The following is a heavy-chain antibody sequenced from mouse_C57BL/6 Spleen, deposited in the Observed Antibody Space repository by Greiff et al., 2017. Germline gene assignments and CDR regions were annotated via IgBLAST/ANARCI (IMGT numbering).Heavy chain of an antibody. CDR1: GFSLTSYG. CDR2: IWRGGST. CDR3: ARKEGSSYGGYAMDY. D-gene: IGHD1-1*01. J-gene: IGHJ4*01. Sequence: QVQLKQSGPGLVQPSQSLSITCTVSGFSLTSYGVHWVRQSPGKGLEWLGVIWRGGSTDYNAAFISRLSISKDNSKSQVFFKMNSLQADDTAIYYCARKEGSSYGGYAMDYWGQGTSVTVSS. V-gene: IGHV2-2*01.